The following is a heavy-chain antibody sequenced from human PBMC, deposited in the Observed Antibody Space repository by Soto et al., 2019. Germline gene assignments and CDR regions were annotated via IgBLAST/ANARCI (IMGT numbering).Heavy chain of an antibody. J-gene: IGHJ4*02. V-gene: IGHV3-23*01. CDR1: GFTFSSYA. Sequence: QPGGSLRLSCAASGFTFSSYAMSWVRQAPGKGLEWVSAISGSGGSTYYADSVKGRFTISRDNSKNTLYLQMNSLRAEDTAVYYCAKGVVGATPSPYYFDYWGQGTLVTVSS. D-gene: IGHD1-26*01. CDR2: ISGSGGST. CDR3: AKGVVGATPSPYYFDY.